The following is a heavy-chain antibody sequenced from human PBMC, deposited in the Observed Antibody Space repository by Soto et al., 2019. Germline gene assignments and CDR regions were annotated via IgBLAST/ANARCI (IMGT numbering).Heavy chain of an antibody. V-gene: IGHV4-59*01. J-gene: IGHJ4*02. Sequence: TSETLSLTCTVSGGSISSYYWSWMRQPPGKGLEWIGYIYYSGSTNYNPSLKSRVTISVDTSKNQFSLKLSSVTAADTAVYYCASRGYSYGYQDDDYWGQGTLVTVSS. CDR2: IYYSGST. CDR1: GGSISSYY. CDR3: ASRGYSYGYQDDDY. D-gene: IGHD5-18*01.